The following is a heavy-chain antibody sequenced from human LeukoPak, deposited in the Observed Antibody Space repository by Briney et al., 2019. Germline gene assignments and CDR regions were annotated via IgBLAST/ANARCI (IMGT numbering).Heavy chain of an antibody. CDR2: IRSKANSYAT. J-gene: IGHJ4*02. CDR1: GFTFSGSA. D-gene: IGHD3-10*01. Sequence: GGSLRLSCAASGFTFSGSAMHWVRQAYGKGLEWVGRIRSKANSYATAYAASVKGRFTISRDDSKNTAYLQMNSLKTEDTAVYYCTRHSEGYYYGSGSYYKRFDYWGQGTLVTVSS. V-gene: IGHV3-73*01. CDR3: TRHSEGYYYGSGSYYKRFDY.